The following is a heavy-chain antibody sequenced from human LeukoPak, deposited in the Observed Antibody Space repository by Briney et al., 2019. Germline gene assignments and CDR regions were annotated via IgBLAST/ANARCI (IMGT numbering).Heavy chain of an antibody. J-gene: IGHJ4*02. V-gene: IGHV1-46*01. Sequence: ASVKVSGKASGYTFTSYHMHWVRQAPGQGLEWMGIINPSGGSTSYEQKFQGRVTMTRDMSTSTVYMELSSLRSEDTAVYYCARGSDSSGYYYLDYWGQGTLVTVSS. CDR3: ARGSDSSGYYYLDY. CDR1: GYTFTSYH. D-gene: IGHD3-22*01. CDR2: INPSGGST.